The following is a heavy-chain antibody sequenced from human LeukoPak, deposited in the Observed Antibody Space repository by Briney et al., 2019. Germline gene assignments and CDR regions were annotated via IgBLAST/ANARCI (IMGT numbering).Heavy chain of an antibody. V-gene: IGHV1-69*13. CDR2: IIPIFGTA. CDR1: GYTFTSYG. CDR3: ARRDGGRDGYNYFDY. Sequence: SVKVSCKASGYTFTSYGISWVRQAPGQGLEWMGGIIPIFGTANYAQKFQGRVTITADESTSTAYMELSSLRSEDTAVYYCARRDGGRDGYNYFDYWGQGTLVTVSS. J-gene: IGHJ4*02. D-gene: IGHD5-24*01.